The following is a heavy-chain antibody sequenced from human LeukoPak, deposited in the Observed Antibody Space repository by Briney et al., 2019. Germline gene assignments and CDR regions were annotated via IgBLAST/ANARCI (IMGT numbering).Heavy chain of an antibody. CDR1: GFTFSSYE. V-gene: IGHV3-48*03. D-gene: IGHD3-10*02. J-gene: IGHJ6*04. CDR3: AELGITMIGGV. CDR2: ISGRGSTI. Sequence: GGSLRVSCAASGFTFSSYEMNWVRQAPGKGLEWASYISGRGSTIYYADSVKGRFTISRDNAKNSLYLQMNSLRAEDTAVYYCAELGITMIGGVWGKGTTVTISS.